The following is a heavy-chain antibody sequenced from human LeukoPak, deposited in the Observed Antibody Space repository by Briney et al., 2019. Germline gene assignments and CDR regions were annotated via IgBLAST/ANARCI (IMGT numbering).Heavy chain of an antibody. V-gene: IGHV1-69*13. CDR2: IIPIFGTA. CDR3: ARQGIFDYDRLFDY. CDR1: GGTFSSYA. Sequence: SVEVSCKASGGTFSSYAISWVRQAPGQGLEWMGGIIPIFGTANYAQKFQGRVTITADESTSTAYMELSSLRSEDTAVYYCARQGIFDYDRLFDYWGQGTLVTVSS. D-gene: IGHD3-22*01. J-gene: IGHJ4*02.